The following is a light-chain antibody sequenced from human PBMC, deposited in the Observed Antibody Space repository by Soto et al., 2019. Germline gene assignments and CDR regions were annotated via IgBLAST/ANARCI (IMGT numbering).Light chain of an antibody. CDR2: AAS. CDR1: QGINIF. V-gene: IGKV1-9*01. Sequence: DIQLTQSPSFLSASVGDRVTLTCRASQGINIFLAWLQQKPAKAPNLLISAASTLQSGVPSRFSGSGSETEFTLTITSLQPEDSATYDCQQRNSSPRTFGQGTKVEIK. J-gene: IGKJ2*01. CDR3: QQRNSSPRT.